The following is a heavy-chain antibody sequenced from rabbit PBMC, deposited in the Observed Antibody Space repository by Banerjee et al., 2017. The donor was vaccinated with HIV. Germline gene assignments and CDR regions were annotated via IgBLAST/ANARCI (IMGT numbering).Heavy chain of an antibody. CDR2: IYAGSSGST. Sequence: QSLEESGGDLVKPGTSLTLTCTASGFSFSSGYWMCWVRQAPGKGLEWIGCIYAGSSGSTQYANWAKGRFTISKISSTTVTLQMTSLTAADTATYFCARDLAGVIGWNFNLWGQGTLVTVS. CDR1: GFSFSSGYW. V-gene: IGHV1S40*01. D-gene: IGHD4-1*01. J-gene: IGHJ4*01. CDR3: ARDLAGVIGWNFNL.